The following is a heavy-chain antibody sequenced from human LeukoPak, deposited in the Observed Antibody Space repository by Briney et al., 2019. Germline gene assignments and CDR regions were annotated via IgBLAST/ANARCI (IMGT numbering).Heavy chain of an antibody. D-gene: IGHD4-23*01. CDR3: ARPTNDHGGHREFDY. V-gene: IGHV1-8*01. Sequence: GASVKVSCKGSGYTFTSYDINWVRQATGQGLEWMGWMNPNNGNSGYTQKFQGRVTMTRNTAISTAYMELNSLTSEDTAVYYCARPTNDHGGHREFDYWGQGTLVTVSS. CDR2: MNPNNGNS. J-gene: IGHJ4*02. CDR1: GYTFTSYD.